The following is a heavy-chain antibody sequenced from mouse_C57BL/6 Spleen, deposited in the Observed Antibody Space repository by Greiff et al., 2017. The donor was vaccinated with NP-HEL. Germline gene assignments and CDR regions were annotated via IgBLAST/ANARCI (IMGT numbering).Heavy chain of an antibody. CDR2: INPSTGGT. CDR3: ARKVYFDY. CDR1: GYSFTGYY. D-gene: IGHD1-3*01. J-gene: IGHJ2*01. Sequence: VQLKQSGPELVKPGASVKISCKASGYSFTGYYMHWVKQSSEKSLEWIGEINPSTGGTSYNQKFKGKATLTVDKSSSTAYMQLKSLTSEDSAVYYCARKVYFDYWGQGTTLTVSS. V-gene: IGHV1-43*01.